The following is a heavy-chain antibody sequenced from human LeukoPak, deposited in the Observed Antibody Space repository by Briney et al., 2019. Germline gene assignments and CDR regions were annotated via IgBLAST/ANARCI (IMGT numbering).Heavy chain of an antibody. Sequence: PGGSLRLSCAASGLTFITYGMHWVRQAPGKGLEWVAVVSSDGSNDYYADSVKGRFIISRDNSKNTLYLQMNSLRAEDTAVYYCAKGIAAAGTRGVPFGAFDIGGQGTMVTVSS. D-gene: IGHD6-13*01. CDR1: GLTFITYG. J-gene: IGHJ3*02. CDR3: AKGIAAAGTRGVPFGAFDI. V-gene: IGHV3-30*18. CDR2: VSSDGSND.